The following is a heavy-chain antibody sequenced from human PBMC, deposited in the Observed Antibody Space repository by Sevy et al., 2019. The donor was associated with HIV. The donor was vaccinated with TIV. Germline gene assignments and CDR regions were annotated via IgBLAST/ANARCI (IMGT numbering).Heavy chain of an antibody. J-gene: IGHJ4*02. D-gene: IGHD6-19*01. CDR2: IFSSGST. V-gene: IGHV3-66*02. CDR1: GFIVNDKY. Sequence: GGSLRLSCAISGFIVNDKYIIWVRQAPGKGLEWVSVIFSSGSTYYADSAKGRFTISRDNSKKPVYLQMNSVRAEDTAVYYCVSLFLSYRSGWSYFDYWGQGTLVTVSS. CDR3: VSLFLSYRSGWSYFDY.